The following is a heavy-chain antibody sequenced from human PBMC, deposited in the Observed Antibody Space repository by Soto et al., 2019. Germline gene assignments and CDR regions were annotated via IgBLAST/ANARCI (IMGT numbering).Heavy chain of an antibody. CDR3: ARGARNYYYFDY. CDR2: IYTDGSRA. V-gene: IGHV3-74*01. J-gene: IGHJ4*02. CDR1: GFSFSSHW. Sequence: EVQLVESGGGLVQPGGSLRLSCEASGFSFSSHWMHWVRQAPGKGLVWVSRIYTDGSRADYADSVKGRFTISGDNAKNTAYLQLNGLGAEDTAVYYCARGARNYYYFDYWGQGTLVTVSS. D-gene: IGHD1-7*01.